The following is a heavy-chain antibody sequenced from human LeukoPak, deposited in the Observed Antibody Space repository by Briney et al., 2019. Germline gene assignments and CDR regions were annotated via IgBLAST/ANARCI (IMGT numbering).Heavy chain of an antibody. V-gene: IGHV4-4*02. CDR2: IYHSGST. D-gene: IGHD1-26*01. CDR1: AGSISSSNW. CDR3: ARGLPVGATGWFDP. Sequence: SDTLSLTCAVSAGSISSSNWWSWVRQPPGKGLEWIGEIYHSGSTNYNPSLKSRVTISVDKSKNQFSLKLSSVTAADTAVYYCARGLPVGATGWFDPWGQGTLVTVSS. J-gene: IGHJ5*02.